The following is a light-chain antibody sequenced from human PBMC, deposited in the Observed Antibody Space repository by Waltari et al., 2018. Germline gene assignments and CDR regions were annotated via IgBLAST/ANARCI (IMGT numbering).Light chain of an antibody. J-gene: IGKJ4*01. V-gene: IGKV3-20*01. Sequence: WRASPSGTRTSLNWYQQKLGQAPRLLIYGTSSRATGIPDRFSGSGSGTDFTLTISRLEPEDFAVYYCQQYDGEVVTFGGGTKVEI. CDR3: QQYDGEVVT. CDR2: GTS. CDR1: PSGTRTS.